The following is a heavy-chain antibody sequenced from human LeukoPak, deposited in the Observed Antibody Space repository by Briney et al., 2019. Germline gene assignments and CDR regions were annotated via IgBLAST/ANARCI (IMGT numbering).Heavy chain of an antibody. Sequence: GGSLRLSCAASGFTFSSYAMSWVRQAPGKGLEWVSAISGSGGTKYYAGSVNGRFTISRDNSKNTLYLQMNSLTAEDTALYYCAQVMGVRGAPSDYWGQGTLVTVSS. CDR2: ISGSGGTK. D-gene: IGHD3-10*01. V-gene: IGHV3-23*01. CDR1: GFTFSSYA. J-gene: IGHJ4*02. CDR3: AQVMGVRGAPSDY.